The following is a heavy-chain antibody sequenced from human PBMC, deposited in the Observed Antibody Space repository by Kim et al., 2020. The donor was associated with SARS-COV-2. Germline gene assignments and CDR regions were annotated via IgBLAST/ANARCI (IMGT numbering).Heavy chain of an antibody. CDR2: VNAANDKT. CDR1: GYTFKNYP. CDR3: ARDMNPTVYDY. Sequence: ASVKVSCKASGYTFKNYPIHWLRQAPGQRLEWMGWVNAANDKTKYSQKFQGRVTITRDTSANTAYMDLSSLTSEDTAIYYCARDMNPTVYDYWGQGTLVTVYS. J-gene: IGHJ4*02. D-gene: IGHD4-4*01. V-gene: IGHV1-3*01.